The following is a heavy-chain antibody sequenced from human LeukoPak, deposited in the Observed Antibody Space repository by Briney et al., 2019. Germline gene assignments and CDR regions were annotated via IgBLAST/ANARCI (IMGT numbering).Heavy chain of an antibody. CDR3: VRDQFYAFDV. J-gene: IGHJ3*01. V-gene: IGHV3-48*02. CDR2: IRTSGGVV. Sequence: GGSLRLSCAASGFTFTSNTMNWVRQAPGKGLEWISYIRTSGGVVSYTDSVRGRFTISTDSAKNSLYLQMNSLRDDDTAVYYCVRDQFYAFDVWGQGTMVTVSS. CDR1: GFTFTSNT.